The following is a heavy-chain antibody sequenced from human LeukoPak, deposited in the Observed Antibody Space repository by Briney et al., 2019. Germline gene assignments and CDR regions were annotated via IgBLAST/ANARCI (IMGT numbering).Heavy chain of an antibody. J-gene: IGHJ4*02. Sequence: PGGSLRLSCAASGFTFSDYYMSWIRQAPGQGLEWVAYISHSSGFSNYADSAKGRFAISRDNAKNSLDLRMDSLRAEDTAIYYCAKLFKAYSSSWIDYWGQGNLVTVSS. CDR3: AKLFKAYSSSWIDY. V-gene: IGHV3-11*03. CDR1: GFTFSDYY. CDR2: ISHSSGFS. D-gene: IGHD6-13*01.